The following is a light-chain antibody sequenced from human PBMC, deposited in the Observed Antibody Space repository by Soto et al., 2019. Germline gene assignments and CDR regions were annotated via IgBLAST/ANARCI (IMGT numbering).Light chain of an antibody. CDR2: WAS. J-gene: IGKJ1*01. Sequence: DIVMTQSPDSLAVSLGERAIINCKSSQSVLYSSNNKNYLAWYQQKPGQPPKLLIYWASTRESGVPDRFSGSGSGTDFTLTISRLQAEDVAVYYCHHYYNTPWTFGEGTKVEIK. CDR1: QSVLYSSNNKNY. CDR3: HHYYNTPWT. V-gene: IGKV4-1*01.